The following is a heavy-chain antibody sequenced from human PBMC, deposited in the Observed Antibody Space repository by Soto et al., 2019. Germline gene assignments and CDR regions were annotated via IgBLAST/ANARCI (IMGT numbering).Heavy chain of an antibody. D-gene: IGHD2-15*01. CDR2: IKSKTSGGTT. CDR1: GFTFSNAW. CDR3: TTDGPYYSRGDYTDY. J-gene: IGHJ4*02. Sequence: EVQLVESGGGLVKPGGSLRLSCAASGFTFSNAWVNWVRQAPGKGLEWVGRIKSKTSGGTTDYATPVKGRFTISRDDSKSTLYLQMNSLKTEDTAVYYCTTDGPYYSRGDYTDYWGQGTLVTVSS. V-gene: IGHV3-15*07.